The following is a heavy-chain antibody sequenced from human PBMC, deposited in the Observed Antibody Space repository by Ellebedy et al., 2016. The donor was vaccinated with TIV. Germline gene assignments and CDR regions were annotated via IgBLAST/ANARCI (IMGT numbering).Heavy chain of an antibody. D-gene: IGHD2-15*01. Sequence: ASVKVSCXASGYTFTSYGISWVRQAPGQGLEWMGWISAYNGNTNYAQKLQGRVTMTTDTSTSTAYMELRSLRSDDTAVYYCARAGPVVYCSGGSCYSGGGDYWGQGTLVTVSS. V-gene: IGHV1-18*01. CDR1: GYTFTSYG. CDR2: ISAYNGNT. J-gene: IGHJ4*02. CDR3: ARAGPVVYCSGGSCYSGGGDY.